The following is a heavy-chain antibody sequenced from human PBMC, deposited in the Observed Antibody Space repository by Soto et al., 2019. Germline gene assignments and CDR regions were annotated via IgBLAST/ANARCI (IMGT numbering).Heavy chain of an antibody. J-gene: IGHJ6*02. CDR3: ARGGHKGPFDWLPNYYGMDV. CDR1: GGSFSGYY. CDR2: INHSGST. Sequence: PSETLSLTCAVYGGSFSGYYWSWIRQPPGKGLEWIGEINHSGSTNYNPSLKSRVTISVDTSKNQFSLKLSSVTAADTAVYYCARGGHKGPFDWLPNYYGMDVWGQGTTVTVS. V-gene: IGHV4-34*01. D-gene: IGHD3-9*01.